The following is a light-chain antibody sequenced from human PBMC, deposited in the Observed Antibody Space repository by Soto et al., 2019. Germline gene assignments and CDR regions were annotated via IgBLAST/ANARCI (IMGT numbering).Light chain of an antibody. J-gene: IGLJ1*01. CDR1: SSDVGTYNY. CDR3: CSYAGSPRYV. V-gene: IGLV2-11*01. CDR2: DVS. Sequence: QSALTQPRSVSGSLGQSVTIYCTGTSSDVGTYNYVSWYQQHPGKAPKVRIYDVSERPSGVPDRFSGSKSGNTASLTISGRQAEDEADYYCCSYAGSPRYVLGTGTKVTVL.